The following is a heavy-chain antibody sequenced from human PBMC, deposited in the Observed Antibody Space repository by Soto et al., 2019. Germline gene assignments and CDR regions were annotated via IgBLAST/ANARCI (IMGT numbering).Heavy chain of an antibody. CDR2: IYYSGST. V-gene: IGHV4-59*08. CDR1: GGSISSYY. CDR3: ARRYGSCFDY. D-gene: IGHD5-18*01. J-gene: IGHJ4*02. Sequence: QVQLQESGPGLVKPSETLSLTCTVSGGSISSYYWSWIRQPPGKGLEWIGYIYYSGSTNYNPSLTSXVXIXVDTSKNQFSLKLSSVTAADTAVYYCARRYGSCFDYWGQGTLVTVSS.